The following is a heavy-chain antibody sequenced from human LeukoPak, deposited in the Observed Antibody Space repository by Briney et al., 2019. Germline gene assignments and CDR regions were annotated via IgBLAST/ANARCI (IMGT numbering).Heavy chain of an antibody. CDR1: GGSISSSSYY. D-gene: IGHD6-13*01. J-gene: IGHJ4*02. CDR3: ARSSSRIPFDY. Sequence: SETLSLTCTVSGGSISSSSYYWGWIRQPPGKGLEWIGSIYYSGSTYYNPSLKSRVTISVDTSKNQISLKLSSVTAADTAVYYCARSSSRIPFDYWGQGTLVTVSS. CDR2: IYYSGST. V-gene: IGHV4-39*01.